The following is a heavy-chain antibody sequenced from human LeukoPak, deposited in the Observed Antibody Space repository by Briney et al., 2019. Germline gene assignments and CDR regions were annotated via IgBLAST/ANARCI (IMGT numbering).Heavy chain of an antibody. Sequence: SETLSLTCAVYGGSFSGYYWSWIRQPPGKGLEWIGEINHSGSTNYNPSLKSRVTISVDTSKNQFSLKLSSVTAADTAVYYCARAAMYSSGWYNDYWGQGTLVTVS. CDR2: INHSGST. CDR1: GGSFSGYY. J-gene: IGHJ4*02. D-gene: IGHD6-19*01. CDR3: ARAAMYSSGWYNDY. V-gene: IGHV4-34*01.